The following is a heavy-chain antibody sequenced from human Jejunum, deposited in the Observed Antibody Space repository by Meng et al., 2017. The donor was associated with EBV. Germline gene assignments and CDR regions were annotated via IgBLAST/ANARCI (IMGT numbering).Heavy chain of an antibody. D-gene: IGHD5-12*01. J-gene: IGHJ4*02. V-gene: IGHV4-61*01. CDR2: IYYSESS. CDR1: GDSVNSGNVY. CDR3: ACLRYSGYDRACDY. Sequence: QLQESGPGPVKPAETLSLTCTVSGDSVNSGNVYWSWIRQPPGKGLEWIGYIYYSESSNYNPALKSRVTISLDTSKNQFSLKLSSVTAADTAVYYCACLRYSGYDRACDYWGQGALVTVSS.